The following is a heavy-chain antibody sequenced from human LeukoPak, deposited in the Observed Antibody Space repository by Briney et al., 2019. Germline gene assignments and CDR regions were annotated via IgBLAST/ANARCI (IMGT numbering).Heavy chain of an antibody. Sequence: GGSLRLSCSASGFTFSSYAMHWVRQAQGKGLEYFSAISSNGGSTYYADSVKGRFTISRDNSKNTLYLQMSSLRAEDTAVYYCVRTDSSGWSDYFDYWGQGTLVTVSS. D-gene: IGHD6-19*01. V-gene: IGHV3-64D*09. CDR3: VRTDSSGWSDYFDY. CDR1: GFTFSSYA. J-gene: IGHJ4*02. CDR2: ISSNGGST.